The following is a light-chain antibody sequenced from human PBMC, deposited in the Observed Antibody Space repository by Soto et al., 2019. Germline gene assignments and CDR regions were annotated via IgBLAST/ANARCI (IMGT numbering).Light chain of an antibody. Sequence: DIQMPQSPSSLSASVGDRVTITCRASQSISSYLNWYQQKPGKAPKLLIYAASSLQSGVPSRFSGSGSGTDITLTISSLQPEDFATYYCQQSYSTLSITFGQGTRLEIK. CDR2: AAS. J-gene: IGKJ5*01. CDR1: QSISSY. CDR3: QQSYSTLSIT. V-gene: IGKV1-39*01.